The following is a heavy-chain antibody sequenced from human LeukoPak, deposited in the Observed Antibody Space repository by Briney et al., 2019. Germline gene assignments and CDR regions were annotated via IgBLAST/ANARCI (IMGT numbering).Heavy chain of an antibody. CDR1: GGSISSGSYY. CDR3: ARTLLGIDYGSGSYDFDY. J-gene: IGHJ4*02. CDR2: IYTSGST. D-gene: IGHD3-10*01. Sequence: SETLSLTCTVSGGSISSGSYYWSWIRQPAGKGLEWIGRIYTSGSTNYNPSLKSRVTISVDTSKNQFSSKLSSVTAADTAVYYCARTLLGIDYGSGSYDFDYWGQGTLVTVSS. V-gene: IGHV4-61*02.